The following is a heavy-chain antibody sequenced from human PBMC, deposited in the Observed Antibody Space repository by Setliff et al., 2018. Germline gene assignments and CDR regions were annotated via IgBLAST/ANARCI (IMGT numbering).Heavy chain of an antibody. CDR2: VRSRINNFAT. D-gene: IGHD4-17*01. CDR1: GFTFSRSA. J-gene: IGHJ4*02. Sequence: QPGGSLRLSCAASGFTFSRSAIHWVRQASGKGLEWVGRVRSRINNFATAYDASVKGRFIISRDDSKNTAYLQMNSLKTEDTAVYYCASDIHNDYDYFDYWGQGIQVTVSS. V-gene: IGHV3-73*01. CDR3: ASDIHNDYDYFDY.